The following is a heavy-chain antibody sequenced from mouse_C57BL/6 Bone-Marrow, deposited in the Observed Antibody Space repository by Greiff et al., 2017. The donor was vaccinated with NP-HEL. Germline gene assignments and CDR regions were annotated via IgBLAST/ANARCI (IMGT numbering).Heavy chain of an antibody. D-gene: IGHD2-5*01. V-gene: IGHV5-16*01. Sequence: EVQVVESEGGLVQPGSSMKLSCTASGFTFSDYYMAWVRQVPEKGLEWVANINYDGSSTYYLDSLKSRFIISRDNAKNILYLQMSSLKSEDTATYYCASYSNYPYWYFDVWGTGTTVTVSS. CDR3: ASYSNYPYWYFDV. CDR2: INYDGSST. J-gene: IGHJ1*03. CDR1: GFTFSDYY.